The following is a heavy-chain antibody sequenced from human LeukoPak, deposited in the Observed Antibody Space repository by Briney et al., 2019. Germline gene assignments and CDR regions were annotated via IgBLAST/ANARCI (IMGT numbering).Heavy chain of an antibody. D-gene: IGHD3-3*02. Sequence: SETLSLTCTVSGGSISSGSYYWSWIRQPAGKGLEWIGRIYTSGSTNYNPSLKSRVTISVDTSKNQFSLKLSSVTAADTAVYYCARTSPLHFNGPPAYMDVWGKGTTVTVSS. J-gene: IGHJ6*03. CDR2: IYTSGST. CDR1: GGSISSGSYY. V-gene: IGHV4-61*02. CDR3: ARTSPLHFNGPPAYMDV.